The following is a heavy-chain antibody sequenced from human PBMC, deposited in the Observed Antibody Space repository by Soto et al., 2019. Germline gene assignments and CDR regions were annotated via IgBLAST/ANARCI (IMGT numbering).Heavy chain of an antibody. Sequence: PSETLSLTCTVSGASISTQSWNWIRQAPGKVLEWIGYLYYSGTTNYNPSLKSRVTISADTSKNQVSLKLTSVTAADTAVYFCARGLSWSPYFESWGQGILVP. D-gene: IGHD3-3*01. CDR1: GASISTQS. V-gene: IGHV4-59*11. CDR3: ARGLSWSPYFES. J-gene: IGHJ4*02. CDR2: LYYSGTT.